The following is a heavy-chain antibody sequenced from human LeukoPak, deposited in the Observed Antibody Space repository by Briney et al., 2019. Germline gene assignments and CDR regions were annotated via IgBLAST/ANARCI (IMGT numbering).Heavy chain of an antibody. V-gene: IGHV4-4*02. Sequence: PSETLSLTCAVSGGSISTSYWWSWLRQPPGKGLQWIGENYHNGNTNYNPSLKSRVTMSVDKSKNQFSLKLSSVTAADTAVYYCARQGRSYSSGWLLDYWGQGTLVTVSS. CDR1: GGSISTSYW. D-gene: IGHD6-19*01. CDR3: ARQGRSYSSGWLLDY. J-gene: IGHJ4*02. CDR2: NYHNGNT.